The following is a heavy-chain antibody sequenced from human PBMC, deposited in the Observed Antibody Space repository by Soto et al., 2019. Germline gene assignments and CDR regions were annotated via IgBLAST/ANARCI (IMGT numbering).Heavy chain of an antibody. J-gene: IGHJ4*02. CDR2: INHSGST. CDR1: GGSFSGYY. V-gene: IGHV4-34*01. D-gene: IGHD5-18*01. CDR3: ARLEVQPWTRGRDY. Sequence: SETLSLTCAVYGGSFSGYYWSWIRQPPGKGLEWIGEINHSGSTNYNPSLKSRVTISVDTSKNQFSLKLSSVTAADTAVYYCARLEVQPWTRGRDYWGQGTLVTVSS.